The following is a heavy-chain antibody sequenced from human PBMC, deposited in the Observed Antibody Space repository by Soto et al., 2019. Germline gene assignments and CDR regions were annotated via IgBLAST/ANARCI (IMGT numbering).Heavy chain of an antibody. Sequence: SETLSLTCAVSGGSTSSSNWWSWVRQPPGKGLEWIGEIYHSGSTNYNPSLKSRVTISVDKSKNQFSLKLSSVTAADTAVYYCARGASWYYYGMDVWGQGTTVTVSS. CDR2: IYHSGST. CDR1: GGSTSSSNW. J-gene: IGHJ6*02. V-gene: IGHV4-4*02. CDR3: ARGASWYYYGMDV.